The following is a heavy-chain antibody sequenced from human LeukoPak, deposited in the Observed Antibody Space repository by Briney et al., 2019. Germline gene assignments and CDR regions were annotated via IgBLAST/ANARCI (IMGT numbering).Heavy chain of an antibody. CDR1: GFTFSDYY. Sequence: GGSLRLSCAASGFTFSDYYMNWIRQAPGKGLEWVSYISSSSSYTNYADSVKGRFTISRDSDKNSLYLQMNSLRAEDTAVYYCARSEYFFDYWGQGTLVTVSS. J-gene: IGHJ4*02. V-gene: IGHV3-11*03. CDR3: ARSEYFFDY. CDR2: ISSSSSYT.